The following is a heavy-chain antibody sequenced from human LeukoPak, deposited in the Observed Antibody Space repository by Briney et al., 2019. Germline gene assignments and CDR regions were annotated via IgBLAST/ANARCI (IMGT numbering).Heavy chain of an antibody. D-gene: IGHD3-9*01. CDR3: ARGMNGDILTGYPLDY. Sequence: SETLSLTCTVSGGSISSYYWSWIRQPPGKGLEWIGYIYHSGSTYYNPSLKSRVTISVDTSKNQFSLKLSSVTAADTAVYYCARGMNGDILTGYPLDYWGQGTLVTVSS. J-gene: IGHJ4*02. CDR2: IYHSGST. V-gene: IGHV4-59*12. CDR1: GGSISSYY.